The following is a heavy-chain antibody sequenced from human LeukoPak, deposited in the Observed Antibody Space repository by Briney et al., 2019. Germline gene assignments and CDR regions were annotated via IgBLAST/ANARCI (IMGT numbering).Heavy chain of an antibody. D-gene: IGHD3-16*01. CDR1: EFTFSSYS. CDR2: INHNGNVN. J-gene: IGHJ6*02. V-gene: IGHV3-7*03. CDR3: ARGGGLDV. Sequence: GASLRLSCAASEFTFSSYSMNWVRQAPGKGLEWVASINHNGNVNYYVDSVKGRFTISRDNAKNSLYLQMSNLRAEDTAVYFCARGGGLDVWGQGATVTVSS.